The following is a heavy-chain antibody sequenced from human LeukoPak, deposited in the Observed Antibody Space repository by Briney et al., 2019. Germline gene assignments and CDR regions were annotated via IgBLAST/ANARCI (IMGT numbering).Heavy chain of an antibody. CDR1: GYTFTNYE. Sequence: GASVRVSCKASGYTFTNYEINWVRQAPGQGLEWMGWMNPSSGNTGYAQKFQGRVTILRNTSSTTVFMELSSLRSEDTAVYYCAKELIAVAALDYWGQGTLVTVSS. J-gene: IGHJ4*02. V-gene: IGHV1-8*03. D-gene: IGHD6-19*01. CDR2: MNPSSGNT. CDR3: AKELIAVAALDY.